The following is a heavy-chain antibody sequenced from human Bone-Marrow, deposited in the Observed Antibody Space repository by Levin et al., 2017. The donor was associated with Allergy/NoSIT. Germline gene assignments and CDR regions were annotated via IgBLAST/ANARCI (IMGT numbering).Heavy chain of an antibody. J-gene: IGHJ3*01. Sequence: PGGSLRLSCAASGFSVRGFAIHWVRQAYGKGLEWVGRIRSQANGYTTAYDPSVKGRFIVSRDDLQSTAFLQMNNLKTEDTAVYFCVRLWEGDAFDVWGQGTVVTVSS. CDR1: GFSVRGFA. CDR2: IRSQANGYTT. D-gene: IGHD1-26*01. V-gene: IGHV3-73*01. CDR3: VRLWEGDAFDV.